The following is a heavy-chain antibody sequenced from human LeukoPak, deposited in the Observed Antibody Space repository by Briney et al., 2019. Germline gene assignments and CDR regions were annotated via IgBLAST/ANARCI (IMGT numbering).Heavy chain of an antibody. J-gene: IGHJ4*02. CDR2: ISGFGGST. Sequence: GGSLRLSCAASGLIVSNYFMTWVRQAPGKGPEWVSGISGFGGSTYYAPSVKDRFAISRDNSGNALFLRLTNLRVEDSALYYCARRGGSSWSSFDFWGQGTWVGVSS. V-gene: IGHV3-23*01. CDR3: ARRGGSSWSSFDF. CDR1: GLIVSNYF. D-gene: IGHD6-13*01.